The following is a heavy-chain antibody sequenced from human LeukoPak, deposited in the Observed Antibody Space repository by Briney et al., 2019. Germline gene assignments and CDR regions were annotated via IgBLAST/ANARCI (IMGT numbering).Heavy chain of an antibody. J-gene: IGHJ5*02. V-gene: IGHV4-4*07. CDR2: IYTSGST. CDR1: GGSISSYY. Sequence: SETLSLTCTVSGGSISSYYWSWIRQPAGKGLEWIGRIYTSGSTNYNPSLKSRVTMSVDTSKNQFSLKLSSVTAADTAVYYCARAHYDFWGGYNNNWFDPWGQGTLVTVSS. D-gene: IGHD3-3*01. CDR3: ARAHYDFWGGYNNNWFDP.